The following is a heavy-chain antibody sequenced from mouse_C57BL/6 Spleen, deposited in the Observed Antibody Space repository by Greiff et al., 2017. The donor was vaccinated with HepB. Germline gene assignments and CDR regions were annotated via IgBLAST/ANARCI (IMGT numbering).Heavy chain of an antibody. J-gene: IGHJ3*01. D-gene: IGHD2-3*01. CDR3: AREGGYDGYYWFAY. CDR2: IYPGDGDT. V-gene: IGHV1-82*01. CDR1: GYAFSSSW. Sequence: QVQLQQSGPELVKPGASVKISCKASGYAFSSSWMTWVKQRPGKGLEWIGRIYPGDGDTNYNGKFKGKATLTADKSSSTAYMQLSSLTSEDSAVYFCAREGGYDGYYWFAYWGQGTLVTVSA.